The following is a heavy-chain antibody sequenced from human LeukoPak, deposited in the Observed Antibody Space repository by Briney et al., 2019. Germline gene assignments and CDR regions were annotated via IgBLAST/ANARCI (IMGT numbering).Heavy chain of an antibody. CDR2: ITTSSGYI. D-gene: IGHD6-19*01. CDR3: AKDRWGAVASFDY. CDR1: GFTFSNYH. J-gene: IGHJ4*02. Sequence: PGGSLRLSCVASGFTFSNYHMNWVRQAPGKGLEWVSSITTSSGYIYHSDSVRGRFTISRDNAKNSLYLQMNSLESEDTAVYYCAKDRWGAVASFDYWGQGTLVTVSS. V-gene: IGHV3-21*01.